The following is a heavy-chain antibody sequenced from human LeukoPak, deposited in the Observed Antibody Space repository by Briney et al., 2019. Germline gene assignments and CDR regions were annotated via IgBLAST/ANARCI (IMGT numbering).Heavy chain of an antibody. D-gene: IGHD1-26*01. CDR1: GFTFSSYW. J-gene: IGHJ4*02. V-gene: IGHV3-7*03. Sequence: GSLRLSCAASGFTFSSYWMSWVRQAPGKGLEWVANIRQDGREKYYVDSVKGRFTISRDNSKNSQYLQMNSLRTEDTALYYCATGATNRPFDYWGQGTLVTVSS. CDR3: ATGATNRPFDY. CDR2: IRQDGREK.